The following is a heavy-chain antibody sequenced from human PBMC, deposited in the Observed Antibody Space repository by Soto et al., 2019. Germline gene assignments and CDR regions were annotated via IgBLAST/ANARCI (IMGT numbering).Heavy chain of an antibody. D-gene: IGHD6-13*01. J-gene: IGHJ6*02. Sequence: GGALRLSCAASGFASSTYAMTWVRQAPGKGLEWVSVISGSGGSSYYAASVKGRFTISRDNSKNTVYLQMDGLRAEDTALYFCAKVTKRAAAGRYEYYKYGMDVWGQGTTVTVSS. CDR1: GFASSTYA. CDR3: AKVTKRAAAGRYEYYKYGMDV. CDR2: ISGSGGSS. V-gene: IGHV3-23*01.